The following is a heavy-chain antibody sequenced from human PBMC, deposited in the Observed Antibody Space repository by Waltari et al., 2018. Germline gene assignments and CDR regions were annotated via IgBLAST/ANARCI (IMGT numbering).Heavy chain of an antibody. CDR2: IWLDGSNK. D-gene: IGHD3-9*01. Sequence: QVQLVESGGGVVQPGRSLRLSCAASGFTFSSYGMHWVRQAPGKGLEGVSFIWLDGSNKYYADSVKGRFTISRDNSKNTLYLQMNSLRAEDTAVYYCARAHYDILTGKDYWGQGTLVTVSS. V-gene: IGHV3-33*01. J-gene: IGHJ4*02. CDR3: ARAHYDILTGKDY. CDR1: GFTFSSYG.